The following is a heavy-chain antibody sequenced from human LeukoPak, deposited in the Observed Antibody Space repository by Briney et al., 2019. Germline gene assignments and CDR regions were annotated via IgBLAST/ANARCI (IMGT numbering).Heavy chain of an antibody. Sequence: GASVKVSCKASGGTFNTYAITWVRQAPGQGLEWMGGIIPILRITNYAQKVQGRVTITTDESTNTAYMELSSLRSEDTAVYYCATRTGVAGRFDYWGQGTLVTVSS. V-gene: IGHV1-69*10. CDR1: GGTFNTYA. CDR2: IIPILRIT. CDR3: ATRTGVAGRFDY. D-gene: IGHD2-15*01. J-gene: IGHJ4*02.